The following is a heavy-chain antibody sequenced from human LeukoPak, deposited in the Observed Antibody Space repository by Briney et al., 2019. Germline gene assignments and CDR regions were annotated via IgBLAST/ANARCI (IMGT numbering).Heavy chain of an antibody. V-gene: IGHV4-59*01. CDR3: ARLKCISTTCPSRYVMDV. D-gene: IGHD2-2*01. CDR2: IYYSGST. Sequence: MPSETLSLTCSVSGGSISPYYWSWIRQPPGKGLEYIGYIYYSGSTNYNPSLKSRVTISVDTSKDQFSLNLTSVTAADTAVYYCARLKCISTTCPSRYVMDVWGQGTTVTVSS. CDR1: GGSISPYY. J-gene: IGHJ6*02.